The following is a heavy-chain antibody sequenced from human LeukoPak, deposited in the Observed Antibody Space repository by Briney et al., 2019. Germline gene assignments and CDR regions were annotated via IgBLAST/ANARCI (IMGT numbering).Heavy chain of an antibody. J-gene: IGHJ3*02. V-gene: IGHV4-39*01. CDR2: IYYSGRT. D-gene: IGHD3-22*01. Sequence: SETLSLTCSVSGDSVSRSDSYWDWIRQPPGKGLEWIGTIYYSGRTYYSPSLKSRVTMSVDPSNNQFSLNLRSVTAADTALYYCAMMYYYDSSGYFSGDAFDIWGQGTMVTVSS. CDR3: AMMYYYDSSGYFSGDAFDI. CDR1: GDSVSRSDSY.